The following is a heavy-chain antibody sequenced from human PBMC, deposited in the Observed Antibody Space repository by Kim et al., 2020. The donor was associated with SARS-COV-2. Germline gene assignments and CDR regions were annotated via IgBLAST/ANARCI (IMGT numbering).Heavy chain of an antibody. D-gene: IGHD6-13*01. CDR1: AYTYTAYY. J-gene: IGHJ6*02. CDR3: AREQPGGYYYYGMDV. CDR2: INHNSGGT. V-gene: IGHV1-2*06. Sequence: ASVKVSCKYSAYTYTAYYMYWVRQAPGQGLEWMGRINHNSGGTNYAQKFLGRATMTRDTSITTAYLELRRLRSDDTAVYYCAREQPGGYYYYGMDVWGQGTTVTVSS.